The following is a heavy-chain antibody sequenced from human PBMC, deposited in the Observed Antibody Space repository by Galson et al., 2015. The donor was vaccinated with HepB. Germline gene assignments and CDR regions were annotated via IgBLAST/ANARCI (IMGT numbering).Heavy chain of an antibody. CDR2: IRTNGVTT. D-gene: IGHD6-19*01. J-gene: IGHJ6*02. V-gene: IGHV3-64*04. CDR3: ASAILSLRIAVAGPVYGMDV. Sequence: SLRLSCAASGFSFNFYTMYWVRQAPGKGLEYVSSIRTNGVTTDYADSVRGRFTISRDNSKNTLYLQMNSLRAEDTAVYYCASAILSLRIAVAGPVYGMDVWGQGTTVTVSS. CDR1: GFSFNFYT.